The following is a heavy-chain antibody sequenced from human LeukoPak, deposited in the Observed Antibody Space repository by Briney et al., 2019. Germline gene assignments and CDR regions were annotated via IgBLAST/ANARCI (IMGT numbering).Heavy chain of an antibody. CDR2: MRNDGSQI. J-gene: IGHJ3*02. CDR1: GFTFRNYD. D-gene: IGHD3-3*01. CDR3: AKDMGRRIFGVAYDAFHI. Sequence: GGSLRLSCAASGFTFRNYDMHWVRQAPGKGLEWVASMRNDGSQIYHADSVKGRFAISRDNSKNTLYLQMNSLRVEDTAIYYCAKDMGRRIFGVAYDAFHIWGQGTMVTVSS. V-gene: IGHV3-30*02.